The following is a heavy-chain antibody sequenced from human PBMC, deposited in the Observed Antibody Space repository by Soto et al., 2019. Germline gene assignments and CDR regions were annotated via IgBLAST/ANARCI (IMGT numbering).Heavy chain of an antibody. CDR2: IIPIFGTA. CDR1: GGTFSSYA. J-gene: IGHJ6*02. CDR3: ACTGNPMVRAVNLYALDV. Sequence: QVQLVQSGAEVKKPGSSVKVSCKASGGTFSSYAISWVRQAPGQGLEWMGGIIPIFGTANYAQKFQGRVTLTAHEYTVTAYMALSSLRSEDTAVYYCACTGNPMVRAVNLYALDVWGQGTTVTVS. V-gene: IGHV1-69*12. D-gene: IGHD3-10*01.